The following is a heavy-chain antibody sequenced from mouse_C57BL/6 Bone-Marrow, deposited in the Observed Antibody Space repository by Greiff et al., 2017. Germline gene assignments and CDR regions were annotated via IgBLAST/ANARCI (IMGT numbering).Heavy chain of an antibody. D-gene: IGHD1-1*01. Sequence: VQLVESGPELVKPGASVKISCKASGYAFSSSWMNWVKQRPGKGLEWIGRIYPGDGDANYNGKFKGKATLTADQSSSTAYMQLSSLTSEDSAVYFCARYYYGSSYDWYFDVWGTGTTVTVSS. CDR2: IYPGDGDA. V-gene: IGHV1-82*01. CDR1: GYAFSSSW. CDR3: ARYYYGSSYDWYFDV. J-gene: IGHJ1*03.